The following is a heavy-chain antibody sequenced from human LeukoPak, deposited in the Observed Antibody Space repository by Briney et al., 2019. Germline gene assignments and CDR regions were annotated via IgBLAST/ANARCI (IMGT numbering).Heavy chain of an antibody. CDR1: GVSFSSYD. J-gene: IGHJ4*02. D-gene: IGHD3-10*01. Sequence: GGSLRLSCETSGVSFSSYDVNWVRQAPGKGLEWVSVYRGSSGSTYYADSLKGRLTISTDDSKNPLYLHMRSVRGEDTAIYYCAKGDGYGDFEDWGQGTPVTVSS. CDR3: AKGDGYGDFED. CDR2: YRGSSGST. V-gene: IGHV3-23*01.